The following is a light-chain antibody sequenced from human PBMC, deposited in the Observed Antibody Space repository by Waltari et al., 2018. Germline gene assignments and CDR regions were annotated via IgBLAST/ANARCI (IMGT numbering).Light chain of an antibody. CDR2: GAS. CDR1: QDISSY. Sequence: DIQMTQSPSSLSASVGDRVTITCRASQDISSYLAWYQQKPGEVPKLLIYGASTLQSGVPSRFSGSGSGTDFSLTISSLQLEDIATYYCQNYHSAPRTFGQGTKVEIK. V-gene: IGKV1-27*01. CDR3: QNYHSAPRT. J-gene: IGKJ1*01.